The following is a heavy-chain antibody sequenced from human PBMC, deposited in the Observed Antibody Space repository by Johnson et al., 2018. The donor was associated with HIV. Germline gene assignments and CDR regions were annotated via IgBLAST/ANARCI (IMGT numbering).Heavy chain of an antibody. J-gene: IGHJ3*02. D-gene: IGHD1-14*01. CDR1: GLSFNTAW. V-gene: IGHV3-15*01. CDR2: IKTKTEGETT. CDR3: ARGPKNPGLDAFDI. Sequence: VQLVESGGGLVWPGGSLRLSCATSGLSFNTAWMSWVRQAPGKGLEWVGRIKTKTEGETTDYAAPVAARFTISRDASKDTLYLQMNNLKTEDTAIYYCARGPKNPGLDAFDIWGQGTVVTVSS.